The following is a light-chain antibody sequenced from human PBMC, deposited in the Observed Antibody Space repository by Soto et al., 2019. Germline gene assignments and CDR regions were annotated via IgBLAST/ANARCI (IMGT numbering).Light chain of an antibody. J-gene: IGKJ1*01. CDR1: QIVGNAF. CDR2: GTS. Sequence: EIVLTQSPGTLSLSPGERATLSCRASQIVGNAFLGWYQQKPGQAPRLLMYGTSGRATGIPDRFSGSGSGTDFTLTISRLEPEDFAVYYCQQYAGSPTTFGQGTKVEIK. V-gene: IGKV3-20*01. CDR3: QQYAGSPTT.